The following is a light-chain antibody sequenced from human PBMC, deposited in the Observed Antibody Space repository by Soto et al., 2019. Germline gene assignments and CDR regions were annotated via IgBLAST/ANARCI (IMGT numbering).Light chain of an antibody. Sequence: VVTQSPPTLSLSPGERSTLSCMTILSVSSYLAWYQQKPGQAPRLLIYDASNRATGIPDRFTGSGSGTDLTLTISSLKPEDFAVYYCEQYGSSPPSITVGPVTRLEIK. J-gene: IGKJ5*01. CDR2: DAS. CDR3: EQYGSSPPSIT. V-gene: IGKV3-11*01. CDR1: LSVSSY.